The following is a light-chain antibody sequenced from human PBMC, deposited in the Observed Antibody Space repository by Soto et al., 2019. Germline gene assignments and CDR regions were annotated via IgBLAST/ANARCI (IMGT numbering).Light chain of an antibody. CDR2: GAS. V-gene: IGKV3-20*01. CDR1: QTISSDY. CDR3: QQYSSAPIT. J-gene: IGKJ5*01. Sequence: QAPGTLSLSPGERATLSCIASQTISSDYLAWYQQTPGQAPRLLICGASGRATGIPDRFSGSASGTDFTLTISRLEPEDSAVYYCQQYSSAPITFGPGTRLEI.